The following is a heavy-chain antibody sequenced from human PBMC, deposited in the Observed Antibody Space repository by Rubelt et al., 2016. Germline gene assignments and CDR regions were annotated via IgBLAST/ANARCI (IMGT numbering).Heavy chain of an antibody. CDR2: MNPNSGDA. CDR1: GYTFTSYD. Sequence: QLQLVQSGAEVKKPGASVKVSCKASGYTFTSYDINWVRQATGQGLEWMGWMNPNSGDAGYAQKFQGRVTMTRDTSTNTGYMELRMLRSEDTARYYCGTRGGYGGYRYVDPWGQGTLVTVSS. V-gene: IGHV1-8*01. D-gene: IGHD4-17*01. J-gene: IGHJ5*02. CDR3: GTRGGYGGYRYVDP.